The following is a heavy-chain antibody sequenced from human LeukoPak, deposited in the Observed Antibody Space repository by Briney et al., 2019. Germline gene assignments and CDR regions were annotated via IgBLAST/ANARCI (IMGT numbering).Heavy chain of an antibody. Sequence: KPGGSLRPSCAASGFTFSSYSMNWVRQAPGKGLEWVSSISSSSSYIYYADSVKGRFTISRDNAKNSLYLQMNSLRAEDTAVYYCAREGVVVIGFDYWGQGTLVTVSS. CDR3: AREGVVVIGFDY. CDR1: GFTFSSYS. D-gene: IGHD3-22*01. CDR2: ISSSSSYI. J-gene: IGHJ4*02. V-gene: IGHV3-21*01.